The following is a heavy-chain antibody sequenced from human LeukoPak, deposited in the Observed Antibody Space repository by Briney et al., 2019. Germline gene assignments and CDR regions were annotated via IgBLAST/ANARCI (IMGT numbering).Heavy chain of an antibody. J-gene: IGHJ4*02. V-gene: IGHV3-23*01. CDR2: ISGGGGST. Sequence: PGGSLRLSCAASGFTFTSYSMNWVRQAPGKGLEWVSTISGGGGSTYYADSVKGRFTISRDNSKNTLYLQVNSLRAEDTAVYYCAKGTKPVMTIPDYWGQGILVTVSS. CDR3: AKGTKPVMTIPDY. CDR1: GFTFTSYS. D-gene: IGHD1/OR15-1a*01.